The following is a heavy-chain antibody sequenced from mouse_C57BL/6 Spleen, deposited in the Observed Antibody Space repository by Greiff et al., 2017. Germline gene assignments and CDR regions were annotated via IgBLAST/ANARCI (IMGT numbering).Heavy chain of an antibody. CDR2: ISSGSSTI. Sequence: EVQRVESGGGLVKPGGSLKLSCAASGFTFSDYGMHWVRQAPEKGLEWVAYISSGSSTIYYADTVKGRFTISRDNAKNTLFLQMTSLRSEDTAMYYCAREGTTVVASSYYYAMDYWGQGTSVTVSS. CDR1: GFTFSDYG. D-gene: IGHD1-1*01. J-gene: IGHJ4*01. CDR3: AREGTTVVASSYYYAMDY. V-gene: IGHV5-17*01.